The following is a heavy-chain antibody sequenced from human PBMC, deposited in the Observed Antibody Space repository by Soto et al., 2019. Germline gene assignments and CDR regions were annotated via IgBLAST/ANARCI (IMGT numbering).Heavy chain of an antibody. Sequence: PSETLSLTCNVSGGSISSSRSYWAWFRQPPGKELEWIANIFYAGNTYYNPSLKSRVTVSVDTSKNQSSLKLDSVTAADTAVYYCARQAAAPGIDLWFDPWGQGTLVTVSS. J-gene: IGHJ5*02. CDR1: GGSISSSRSY. CDR3: ARQAAAPGIDLWFDP. D-gene: IGHD6-13*01. CDR2: IFYAGNT. V-gene: IGHV4-39*01.